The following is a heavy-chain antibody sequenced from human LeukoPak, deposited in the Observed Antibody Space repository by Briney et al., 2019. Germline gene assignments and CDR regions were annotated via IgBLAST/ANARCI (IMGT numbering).Heavy chain of an antibody. Sequence: ASVKVSCKASGYTFTSYAMHWVRQAPGQRLEWMGWINAGSGNTKYSQEFQGRVTITRDTSASTAYMELSSLRSEDMAVYYCAREGWSGTGFDYWGQGTLVTVSS. CDR1: GYTFTSYA. D-gene: IGHD3/OR15-3a*01. V-gene: IGHV1-3*03. CDR2: INAGSGNT. CDR3: AREGWSGTGFDY. J-gene: IGHJ4*02.